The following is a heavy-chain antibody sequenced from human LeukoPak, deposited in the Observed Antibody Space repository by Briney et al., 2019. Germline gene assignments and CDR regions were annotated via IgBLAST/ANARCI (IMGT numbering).Heavy chain of an antibody. CDR2: INHSGST. CDR3: ARGRGGLKYYYDSSGYYPRYYFDY. Sequence: PSETLSLTCAVYGGSFSGYYWSWIRQPPGKGLEWIGEINHSGSTNYNPSLKSRVTISVDTSKNQLSLKLSSVTAADTAVYYCARGRGGLKYYYDSSGYYPRYYFDYWGQGTLVTVSS. V-gene: IGHV4-34*01. D-gene: IGHD3-22*01. CDR1: GGSFSGYY. J-gene: IGHJ4*02.